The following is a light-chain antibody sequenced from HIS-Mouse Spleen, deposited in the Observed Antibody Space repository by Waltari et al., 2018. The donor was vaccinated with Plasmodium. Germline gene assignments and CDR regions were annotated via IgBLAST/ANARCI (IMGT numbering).Light chain of an antibody. Sequence: SYELTQPPSVSVSPGQTARITCSGDALPKQYAYWYQQETGQAPVRVIYKDSERPSGSPWRFCGASSGTTVTLTVRGVQADDEADYYGQSADSSGTYVFGTGTKVTVL. CDR2: KDS. V-gene: IGLV3-25*03. CDR1: ALPKQY. CDR3: QSADSSGTYV. J-gene: IGLJ1*01.